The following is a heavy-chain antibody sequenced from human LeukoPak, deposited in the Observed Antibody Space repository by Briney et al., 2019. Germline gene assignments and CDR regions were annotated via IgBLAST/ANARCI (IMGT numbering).Heavy chain of an antibody. D-gene: IGHD3-22*01. V-gene: IGHV1-2*06. CDR2: INPNSGGT. CDR3: ARVLYYYDSSGYDY. CDR1: GGTFSSYA. J-gene: IGHJ4*02. Sequence: ASVKVSCTASGGTFSSYAISWVRQAPGQGLEWMGRINPNSGGTNYAQKFQGRVTMTRDTSISTACMELSRLRSDDTAVYYCARVLYYYDSSGYDYWGQGTLVTVSS.